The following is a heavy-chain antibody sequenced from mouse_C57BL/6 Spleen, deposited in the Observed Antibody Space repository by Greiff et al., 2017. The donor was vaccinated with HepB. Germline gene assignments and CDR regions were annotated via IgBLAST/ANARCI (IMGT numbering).Heavy chain of an antibody. CDR3: ARNSNYVEPPFDY. Sequence: VKLQESGAELVRPGTSVKVSCKASGYAFTNYLIEWVKQRPGQGLEWIGVINPGSGGTNYNEKFKGKATLTADKSSSTAYMQLSSLTSEDSAVYFCARNSNYVEPPFDYWGQGTTLTVSS. CDR1: GYAFTNYL. V-gene: IGHV1-54*01. J-gene: IGHJ2*01. D-gene: IGHD2-5*01. CDR2: INPGSGGT.